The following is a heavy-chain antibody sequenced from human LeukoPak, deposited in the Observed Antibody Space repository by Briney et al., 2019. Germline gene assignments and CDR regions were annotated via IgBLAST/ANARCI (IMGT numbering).Heavy chain of an antibody. V-gene: IGHV3-21*01. CDR3: ARDILTGYYIDYYYYGMDV. Sequence: PGGSVRLSCAASGFTFSSYSMNWVRQAPGKGLEWVSSISSSSSYIYYADSVKGRFTISRDNAKNSLYLQMNSLRAEDTAVYYCARDILTGYYIDYYYYGMDVWGQGTTVTVSS. CDR2: ISSSSSYI. J-gene: IGHJ6*02. D-gene: IGHD3-9*01. CDR1: GFTFSSYS.